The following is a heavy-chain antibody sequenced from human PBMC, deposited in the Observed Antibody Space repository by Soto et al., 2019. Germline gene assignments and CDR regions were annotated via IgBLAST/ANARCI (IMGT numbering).Heavy chain of an antibody. CDR1: GFTASPNY. J-gene: IGHJ6*02. CDR2: FYSGART. V-gene: IGHV3-53*03. CDR3: ASDLSPYYYYALDV. D-gene: IGHD3-16*02. Sequence: LRLSCATSGFTASPNYMTWVRQAPGKSLEWVAIFYSGARTYYRDSVKGRFTISRDRSKSTLFLQMNNLTAEDTAVYFCASDLSPYYYYALDVWGQGTTVTVS.